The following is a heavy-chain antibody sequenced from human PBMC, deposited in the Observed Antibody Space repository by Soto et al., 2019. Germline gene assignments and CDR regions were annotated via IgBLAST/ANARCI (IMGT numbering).Heavy chain of an antibody. Sequence: SETLSLTCTVSGGSITSGYYYWSWIRQHPGKALEWIGYIYYSGSTYYNPSLKSRVTISMDTSKDQFSLKLTSVTAADTAMYYCARVNALGVYYYYYGMDVWGQGTTVTVSS. CDR2: IYYSGST. J-gene: IGHJ6*02. CDR3: ARVNALGVYYYYYGMDV. CDR1: GGSITSGYYY. V-gene: IGHV4-31*03. D-gene: IGHD1-26*01.